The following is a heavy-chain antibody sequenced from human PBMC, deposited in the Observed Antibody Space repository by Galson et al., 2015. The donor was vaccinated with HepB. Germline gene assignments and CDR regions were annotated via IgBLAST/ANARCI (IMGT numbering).Heavy chain of an antibody. CDR1: GGSVSSGSYY. Sequence: ETLSLTCTVSGGSVSSGSYYWSWIRQPPGKGLEWIGYIYYSGCTNYNPSLKSRVTISVDTSKNQFSLKLSSVTAADTAVYYCARARDGGTTIAEWGQGTLVTVSS. CDR3: ARARDGGTTIAE. D-gene: IGHD1-26*01. J-gene: IGHJ4*02. V-gene: IGHV4-61*01. CDR2: IYYSGCT.